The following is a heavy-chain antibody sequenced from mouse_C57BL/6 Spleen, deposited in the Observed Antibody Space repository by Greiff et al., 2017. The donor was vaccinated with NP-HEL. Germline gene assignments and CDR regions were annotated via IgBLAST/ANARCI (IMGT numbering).Heavy chain of an antibody. D-gene: IGHD1-1*01. J-gene: IGHJ4*01. CDR1: GFTFSSYT. V-gene: IGHV5-9*01. CDR2: ISGGGGNT. CDR3: ARLGTTVVPYAMDY. Sequence: EVMLVESGGGLVKPGGSLKLSCAASGFTFSSYTMSWVRQTPEKRLEWVATISGGGGNTYYPDSVKGRFTISRDNAKNTLYLQMSSLRSEDTALYYCARLGTTVVPYAMDYWGQGTSVTVSS.